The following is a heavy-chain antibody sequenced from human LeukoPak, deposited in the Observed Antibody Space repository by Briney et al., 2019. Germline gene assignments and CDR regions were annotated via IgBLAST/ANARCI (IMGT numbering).Heavy chain of an antibody. CDR2: VRYDGGNK. CDR1: GFTFSSYG. Sequence: GGSLRLSCAASGFTFSSYGMHWVRQAPGKRLEWVAFVRYDGGNKYYPDSVKGRFTISKDNSKNTLYLQMNSLRAEDTAVYYCARQSDQYFYHWGQGTLVTVSS. V-gene: IGHV3-30*02. D-gene: IGHD2-21*02. J-gene: IGHJ1*01. CDR3: ARQSDQYFYH.